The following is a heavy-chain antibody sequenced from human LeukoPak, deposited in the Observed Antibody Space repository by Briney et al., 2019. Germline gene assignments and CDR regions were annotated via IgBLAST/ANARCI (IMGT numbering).Heavy chain of an antibody. V-gene: IGHV2-70*11. D-gene: IGHD3-22*01. Sequence: SGPTLVKPTQTLTLTCTFSGFSLSTSGMCVSWIRQPPGKALEWLARIDWDDDKYYSTSLKTRLTTSKDTSKNQVVLTMTNMDPVDTATYYCARMDDSSGYFYFDYWGQGTLVTVSS. CDR3: ARMDDSSGYFYFDY. CDR2: IDWDDDK. CDR1: GFSLSTSGMC. J-gene: IGHJ4*02.